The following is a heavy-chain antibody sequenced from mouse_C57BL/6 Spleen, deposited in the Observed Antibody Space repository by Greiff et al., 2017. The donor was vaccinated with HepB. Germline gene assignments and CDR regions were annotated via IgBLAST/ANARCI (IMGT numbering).Heavy chain of an antibody. CDR1: GYSITSGYY. V-gene: IGHV3-6*01. CDR3: ARDRGGDDPYVDV. J-gene: IGHJ1*03. D-gene: IGHD2-3*01. Sequence: EVKLEESGPGLVKPSQSLSLTCSVTGYSITSGYYWNWIRQFPGNKLEWMGYISYDGSNNYNPSLKNRISITRDTSKNQFFLKLNSVTTEDTATDYCARDRGGDDPYVDVWGTGTTVTVSS. CDR2: ISYDGSN.